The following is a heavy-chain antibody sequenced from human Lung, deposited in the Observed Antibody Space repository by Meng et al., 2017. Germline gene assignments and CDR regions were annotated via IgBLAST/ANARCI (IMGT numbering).Heavy chain of an antibody. D-gene: IGHD3-9*01. Sequence: QVQLQQWGAGLLKPSETLSLTCAVYGGSFSGYYWSWIRQPPGKGLEWIGEINHSGSTNYNPSLKSRVTISVDTSKNQFSLKLSSVTAVDTAVYYCARGYDILTGPPLDYWGQGTLVTVSS. CDR3: ARGYDILTGPPLDY. J-gene: IGHJ4*01. V-gene: IGHV4-34*01. CDR2: INHSGST. CDR1: GGSFSGYY.